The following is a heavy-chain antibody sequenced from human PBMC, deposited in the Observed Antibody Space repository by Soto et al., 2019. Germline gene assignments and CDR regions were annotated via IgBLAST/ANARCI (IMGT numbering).Heavy chain of an antibody. D-gene: IGHD6-13*01. V-gene: IGHV3-30*03. CDR2: ISYDGSNK. J-gene: IGHJ4*02. CDR1: GFTFSSYG. Sequence: QVQLVESGGGVVQPGRSLRLSCAASGFTFSSYGMHWVRQAPGKGLEWVAVISYDGSNKYYADSVKGRFTISRDNSKNTLYLQMNSLRAEDTAVYYCTTIAAAGTFFDYWGQGTLVTVSS. CDR3: TTIAAAGTFFDY.